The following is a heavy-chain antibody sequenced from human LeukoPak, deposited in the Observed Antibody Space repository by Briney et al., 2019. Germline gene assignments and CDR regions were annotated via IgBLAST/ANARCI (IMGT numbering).Heavy chain of an antibody. V-gene: IGHV3-21*01. CDR2: ISSSSSYI. CDR3: ARDPGYYDSSGYFPAYFQH. J-gene: IGHJ1*01. CDR1: GLTFSRYS. Sequence: GGSLRLSCAASGLTFSRYSMNWVRQAPGKGLEWVSSISSSSSYIYYADSVKGRFTISRDNAKNSLYLQMNSLRAEDTAVYCCARDPGYYDSSGYFPAYFQHWGQGTLVTVSS. D-gene: IGHD3-22*01.